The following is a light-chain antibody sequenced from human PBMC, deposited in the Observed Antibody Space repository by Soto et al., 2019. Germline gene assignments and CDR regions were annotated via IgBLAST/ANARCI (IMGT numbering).Light chain of an antibody. V-gene: IGLV2-8*01. J-gene: IGLJ2*01. CDR2: EVS. CDR3: SSYAGSKNLV. CDR1: SSDVGGYKY. Sequence: QSALTQPPSASGSPGQSVTISCTGTSSDVGGYKYVSWYQQHPGKAPKLMIYEVSKRPSGVPHRFSGSKSGNTASLTVSGLQAEDEADYYCSSYAGSKNLVFGGGTKLTVL.